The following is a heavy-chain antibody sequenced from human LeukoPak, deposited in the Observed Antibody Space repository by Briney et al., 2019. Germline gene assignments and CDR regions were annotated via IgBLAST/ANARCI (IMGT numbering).Heavy chain of an antibody. CDR1: GGSITSGDYY. Sequence: SQTLSLTYTVSGGSITSGDYYWSWIRQPPGKGLEWIGYIYYSGSAYYHPSLKSRVTISVDTSKNQFSLKLSSVTAAGTAVYYCARYCSSTSCFFDAFDIWGQGTVVTVSS. J-gene: IGHJ3*02. CDR3: ARYCSSTSCFFDAFDI. D-gene: IGHD2-2*01. V-gene: IGHV4-30-4*08. CDR2: IYYSGSA.